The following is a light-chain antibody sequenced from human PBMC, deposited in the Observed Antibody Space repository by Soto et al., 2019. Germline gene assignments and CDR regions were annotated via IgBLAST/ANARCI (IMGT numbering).Light chain of an antibody. J-gene: IGKJ1*01. Sequence: DIAVTQSPLSLPVTPGEPASISCRSSQSLRHSNGNSYLDWYMQMPGQSPQLLIYLGSIPASGVPDRFSGSGSGTDFTLKITRVEPEDVGVYYCMQAIQAPRTFGLGTKVEIK. CDR2: LGS. CDR1: QSLRHSNGNSY. V-gene: IGKV2-28*01. CDR3: MQAIQAPRT.